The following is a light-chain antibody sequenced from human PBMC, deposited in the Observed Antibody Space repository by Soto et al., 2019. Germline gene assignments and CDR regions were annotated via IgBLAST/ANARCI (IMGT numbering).Light chain of an antibody. V-gene: IGKV3-20*01. CDR2: GAS. CDR3: QQYGSSPRT. J-gene: IGKJ1*01. CDR1: QSVPSKY. Sequence: PGERVTLSCRASQSVPSKYLAWYQQKPGQAPRLLIYGASNRATGIPDKFSGSGSGTDFTLTISRLEPEDFAVYYCQQYGSSPRTFGQGTKVDIK.